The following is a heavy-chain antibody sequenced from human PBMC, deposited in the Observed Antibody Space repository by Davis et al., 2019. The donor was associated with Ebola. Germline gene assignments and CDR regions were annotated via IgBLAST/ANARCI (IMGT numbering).Heavy chain of an antibody. CDR1: GYTFSGYY. CDR2: VNPYSGGT. D-gene: IGHD1-1*01. J-gene: IGHJ4*02. V-gene: IGHV1-2*06. Sequence: AASVKVSCKASGYTFSGYYINWVRQAPGQGLEWMGRVNPYSGGTNYAQKFQARVTMTRDTSISTAYMELSRLRSDDTAVYYCARVQFPTTSDHWGQGTLVTVSS. CDR3: ARVQFPTTSDH.